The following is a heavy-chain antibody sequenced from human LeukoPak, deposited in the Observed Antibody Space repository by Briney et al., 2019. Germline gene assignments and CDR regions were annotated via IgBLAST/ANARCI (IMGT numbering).Heavy chain of an antibody. CDR3: ARESGYYDSSRGVDY. CDR2: INPNSGGT. Sequence: GASVKVSCKASGYTLSGYYMHWVRQAPGQGLEWMGWINPNSGGTNYAQKFHGRVTMTRDTSIRTAYMELSRLRSDDTAVYYCARESGYYDSSRGVDYWGQGTLVTVSS. D-gene: IGHD3-22*01. V-gene: IGHV1-2*02. J-gene: IGHJ4*02. CDR1: GYTLSGYY.